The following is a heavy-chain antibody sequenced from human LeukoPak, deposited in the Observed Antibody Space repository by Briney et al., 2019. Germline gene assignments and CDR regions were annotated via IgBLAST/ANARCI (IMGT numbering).Heavy chain of an antibody. D-gene: IGHD5/OR15-5a*01. CDR3: ASGQFLVSNDY. Sequence: SETLSLTCTVSGGSVSGGSFYWSWIRQPPGKGLEWIGYFYYTGSTNYNPSLKSRVTISVDTSKNQFSLRLSSVTAADTAVYYCASGQFLVSNDYWGQGILVTVSS. J-gene: IGHJ4*02. V-gene: IGHV4-61*01. CDR2: FYYTGST. CDR1: GGSVSGGSFY.